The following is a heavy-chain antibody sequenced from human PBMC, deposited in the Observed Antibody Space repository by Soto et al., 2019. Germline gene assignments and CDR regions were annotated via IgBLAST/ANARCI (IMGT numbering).Heavy chain of an antibody. D-gene: IGHD3-10*02. Sequence: QVQLVQSGAEVKKPGASVKVSCKASSYTFTSYGISWVRQAPGQGLEWMGWISNYNGDTNYAQKLQGRVTMTTDTSTSTAYMVLRSLKSDDPAVYYCTRGGQLFAVNYFDYWGQGTLVTVSS. J-gene: IGHJ4*02. CDR3: TRGGQLFAVNYFDY. CDR1: SYTFTSYG. V-gene: IGHV1-18*01. CDR2: ISNYNGDT.